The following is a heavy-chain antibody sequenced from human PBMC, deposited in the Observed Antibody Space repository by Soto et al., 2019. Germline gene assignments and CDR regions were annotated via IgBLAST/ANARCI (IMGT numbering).Heavy chain of an antibody. J-gene: IGHJ4*02. V-gene: IGHV3-30-3*01. D-gene: IGHD2-15*01. CDR3: ARVLTPGPAFSFYFDY. CDR1: GFTFSSYA. Sequence: PGGSLRLSCAASGFTFSSYAMHWVRQAPGKGLEWVAVISYDGSNKYYADSVKGRFTISRDNSKNTLYLQMNSLRAEDTAVYYCARVLTPGPAFSFYFDYWGQGTLVTVSS. CDR2: ISYDGSNK.